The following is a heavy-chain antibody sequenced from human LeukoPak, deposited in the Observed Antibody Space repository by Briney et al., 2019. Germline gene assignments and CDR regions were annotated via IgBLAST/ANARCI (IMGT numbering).Heavy chain of an antibody. CDR3: ARLYSSSWGRPEYYYYYGMDV. D-gene: IGHD6-13*01. Sequence: SETLSLTCTVSGGSISSYYWSWIRQPPGKGLEWIGYIYYSGSTNYNPSLKSRVTISVDTSKNQFSLKLSSVTAADTAVYYCARLYSSSWGRPEYYYYYGMDVWGQGTTVTVSS. J-gene: IGHJ6*02. V-gene: IGHV4-59*08. CDR2: IYYSGST. CDR1: GGSISSYY.